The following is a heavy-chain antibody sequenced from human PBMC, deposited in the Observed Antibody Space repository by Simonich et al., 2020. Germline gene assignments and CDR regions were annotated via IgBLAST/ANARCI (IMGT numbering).Heavy chain of an antibody. D-gene: IGHD7-27*01. CDR1: GFTFSSYW. CDR3: ARDGLGTAYYYYMDV. CDR2: IKQEGSEK. V-gene: IGHV3-7*01. Sequence: EVQLVESGGGLVQPGGSLRLSCAASGFTFSSYWMSWVRQAPGKGLEWVANIKQEGSEKYYVDSVKGRFTITRENAKNSLYLQMNILRAEDTAVYYCARDGLGTAYYYYMDVWGKGTTVTVSS. J-gene: IGHJ6*03.